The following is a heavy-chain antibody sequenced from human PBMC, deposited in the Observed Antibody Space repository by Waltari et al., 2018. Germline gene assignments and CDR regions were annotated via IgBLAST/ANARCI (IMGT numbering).Heavy chain of an antibody. CDR2: INPNRGGT. CDR3: AREVVVAASGQNWFDP. D-gene: IGHD2-15*01. J-gene: IGHJ5*02. Sequence: QVQLVQSGAEVKKPGGSVKVSCKASGYTFTGYYMHWVRQAPGQGLEWRGWINPNRGGTNYAQKFQGRVTMTRDTSISTAYMELSRLRSDDTAVYYCAREVVVAASGQNWFDPWGQGTLVTVSS. V-gene: IGHV1-2*02. CDR1: GYTFTGYY.